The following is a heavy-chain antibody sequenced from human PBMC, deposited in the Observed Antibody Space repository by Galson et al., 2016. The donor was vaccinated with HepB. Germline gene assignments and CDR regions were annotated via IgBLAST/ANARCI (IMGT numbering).Heavy chain of an antibody. Sequence: SVKVSCKASGYTFFSYGLSWVRQAPGQGLEWMGWISAYNGGTTYAQKLRGRVTLTTDTSTTTAYMELRTLRSDDTAVYYCARVGSGNQLDYWGQGTLVTVSS. CDR1: GYTFFSYG. CDR3: ARVGSGNQLDY. J-gene: IGHJ4*02. V-gene: IGHV1-18*01. CDR2: ISAYNGGT. D-gene: IGHD1-26*01.